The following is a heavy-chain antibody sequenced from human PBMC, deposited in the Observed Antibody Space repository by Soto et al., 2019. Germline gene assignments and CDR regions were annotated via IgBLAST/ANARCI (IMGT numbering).Heavy chain of an antibody. D-gene: IGHD3-10*01. CDR3: AADLYYCGSGSYYGYYYYGMDV. CDR2: ISAYNGNT. CDR1: GYTFTSYG. J-gene: IGHJ6*02. V-gene: IGHV1-18*01. Sequence: VASVKVSGTASGYTFTSYGISCVRQAPGQGLEWMGWISAYNGNTNYAQKLQGRVTMTTDMSTSTAYMELSSLRSEDTAVYYCAADLYYCGSGSYYGYYYYGMDVWGQGTTVTVSS.